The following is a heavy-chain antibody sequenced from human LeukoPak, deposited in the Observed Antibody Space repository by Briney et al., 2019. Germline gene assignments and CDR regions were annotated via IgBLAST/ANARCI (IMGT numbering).Heavy chain of an antibody. Sequence: SETLSLTCSVSGGSINNYYWSWIRQPPGKGLEWIGYAFYSGAANYSPSLKSRITISVDTSKNQFSLKLSSVTAADTAVYYCARVTRQTTVINYYYMDVWGKGTTVTVSS. V-gene: IGHV4-59*08. D-gene: IGHD4-23*01. CDR3: ARVTRQTTVINYYYMDV. CDR2: AFYSGAA. CDR1: GGSINNYY. J-gene: IGHJ6*03.